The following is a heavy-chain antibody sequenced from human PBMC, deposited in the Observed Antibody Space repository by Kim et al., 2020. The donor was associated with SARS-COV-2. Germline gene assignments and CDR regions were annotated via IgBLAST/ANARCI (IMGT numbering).Heavy chain of an antibody. CDR2: IYYSGNT. J-gene: IGHJ5*02. CDR3: ARSSGSAGWFDP. D-gene: IGHD3-10*01. V-gene: IGHV4-31*11. Sequence: SETLSLTCDVSGGSISSGSYYWTWIRQRPQKGLQWVGYIYYSGNTYYNPSLKSRTSISVDTSKNQFSLKLTSVTAAYTGVYYCARSSGSAGWFDPWGQGTLVTVAS. CDR1: GGSISSGSYY.